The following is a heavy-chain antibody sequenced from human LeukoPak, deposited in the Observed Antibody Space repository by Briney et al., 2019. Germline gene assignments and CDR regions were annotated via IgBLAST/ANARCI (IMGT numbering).Heavy chain of an antibody. CDR3: ARDLLPHFTYYDFWSGAFDI. CDR1: GGSISSYY. V-gene: IGHV4-4*07. CDR2: IYTSGST. Sequence: KSSETLSLTCTVSGGSISSYYWSWHRQPAGKGLEWIGRIYTSGSTNYHPSLKSRVTMSVDTSKNQFSLKLSSVTAADTAVYYCARDLLPHFTYYDFWSGAFDIWGQGTMVTVSS. D-gene: IGHD3-3*01. J-gene: IGHJ3*02.